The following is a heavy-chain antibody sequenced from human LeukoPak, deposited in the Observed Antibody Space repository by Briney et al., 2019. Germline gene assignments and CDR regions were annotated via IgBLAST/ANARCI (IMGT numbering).Heavy chain of an antibody. D-gene: IGHD2-2*01. CDR3: ARDLVVPAARYNWFDP. CDR2: IYYSGST. Sequence: SQTLSLTCTVSGGSISSGDYYWSWIRQPPGKGLEWIGYIYYSGSTYYNPSLKSRVTISVDTSKNQFSLKLSSVTAADTAVYYCARDLVVPAARYNWFDPWGQGTLVTVSS. CDR1: GGSISSGDYY. J-gene: IGHJ5*02. V-gene: IGHV4-30-4*08.